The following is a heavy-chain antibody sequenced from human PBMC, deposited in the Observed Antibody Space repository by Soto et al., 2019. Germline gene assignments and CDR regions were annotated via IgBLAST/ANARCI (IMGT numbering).Heavy chain of an antibody. V-gene: IGHV4-31*03. CDR1: GGSISSGGYY. Sequence: SETLSLTCTVSGGSISSGGYYWSWIRQHPGKGLEWIGYIYYSGSTYYNPSLKSRVTISVDTSKNQFSLKLSSVTAADTAVYYCAKDPLREYSGVYFDYWGQGTLVTVSS. CDR3: AKDPLREYSGVYFDY. D-gene: IGHD5-12*01. CDR2: IYYSGST. J-gene: IGHJ4*02.